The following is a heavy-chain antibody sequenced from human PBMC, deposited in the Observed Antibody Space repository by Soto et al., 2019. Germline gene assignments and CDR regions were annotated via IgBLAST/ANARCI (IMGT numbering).Heavy chain of an antibody. J-gene: IGHJ6*02. CDR1: GGSISSGGYS. CDR2: IYHSVST. D-gene: IGHD5-18*01. Sequence: QLQLQESGSGLVKPSQTLSLTCAVSGGSISSGGYSWSWIRQPPGKGLEWIGYIYHSVSTYYNPFIKSRVTISVDRSKNQFSLKLSSGTAADTAGYYCASGESYGYYYYYGMDVWGQGTTVTVSS. V-gene: IGHV4-30-2*01. CDR3: ASGESYGYYYYYGMDV.